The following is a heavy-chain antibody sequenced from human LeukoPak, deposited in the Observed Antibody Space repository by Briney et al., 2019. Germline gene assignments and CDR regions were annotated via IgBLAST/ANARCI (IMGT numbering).Heavy chain of an antibody. V-gene: IGHV3-21*04. Sequence: GGSLRLSCAASGFTFSSYSMNWVRQAPGKGLEWVSSISSSSSYIYYADSVKGRFTISRDNAKNSLYLQMNSLRPDDMALYYCARGNSGSYSQDWFDPWGQGTLVTVSS. CDR1: GFTFSSYS. J-gene: IGHJ5*02. D-gene: IGHD3-10*01. CDR2: ISSSSSYI. CDR3: ARGNSGSYSQDWFDP.